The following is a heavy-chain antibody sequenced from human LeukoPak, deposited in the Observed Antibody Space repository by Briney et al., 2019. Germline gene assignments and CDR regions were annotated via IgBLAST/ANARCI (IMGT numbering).Heavy chain of an antibody. CDR2: INPNSGGT. CDR1: GYTFTGYY. D-gene: IGHD2-2*01. Sequence: ASVKVSCKASGYTFTGYYMHWVRHAPGQGLEWMGWINPNSGGTNYAQKFQGRVTMTRETPISTAYMELSRLRSDDTAVYYCAIAPYCSSTSCPNWFDPWGQGTLVTVSS. V-gene: IGHV1-2*02. J-gene: IGHJ5*02. CDR3: AIAPYCSSTSCPNWFDP.